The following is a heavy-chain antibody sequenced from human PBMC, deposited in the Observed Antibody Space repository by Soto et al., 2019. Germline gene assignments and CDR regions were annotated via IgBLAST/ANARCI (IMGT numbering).Heavy chain of an antibody. Sequence: ASVKVSCKASGYTFTGYYMHWVRQAPGQGLEWMGWINPNSGGTNYAQKFQGWVTMTRDTSISTASLQLNSVTPDDTAVYYCARLIGNSWLDSWGQGTLVTVSS. J-gene: IGHJ5*01. V-gene: IGHV1-2*04. CDR2: INPNSGGT. CDR3: ARLIGNSWLDS. D-gene: IGHD3-16*01. CDR1: GYTFTGYY.